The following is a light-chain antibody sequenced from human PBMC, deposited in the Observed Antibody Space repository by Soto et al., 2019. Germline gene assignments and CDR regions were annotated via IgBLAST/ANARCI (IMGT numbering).Light chain of an antibody. Sequence: DIQMTQSPSTLSASVGERVTITCRASQSISSWLAWYQQKQGKAPKLLIYDASSLESGVPSRFSGSGSGTEFTLTISSPQPDDFATYYCQQYNSYSGTFGQGTKLEIK. J-gene: IGKJ2*01. V-gene: IGKV1-5*01. CDR3: QQYNSYSGT. CDR2: DAS. CDR1: QSISSW.